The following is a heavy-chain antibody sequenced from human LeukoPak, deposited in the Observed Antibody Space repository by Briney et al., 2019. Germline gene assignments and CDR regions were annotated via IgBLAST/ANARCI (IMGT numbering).Heavy chain of an antibody. J-gene: IGHJ4*02. CDR1: GFTYSSYG. Sequence: GGSLRLSRAASGFTYSSYGMHWVRQAPGKGLEWVAVISYDGSNKYYADSVKGRFTISRDNAKNSLYLQMNSLRAEDTAVYCCAREGSYGTFLDYWGQGTLVTVSS. D-gene: IGHD1-26*01. V-gene: IGHV3-33*05. CDR3: AREGSYGTFLDY. CDR2: ISYDGSNK.